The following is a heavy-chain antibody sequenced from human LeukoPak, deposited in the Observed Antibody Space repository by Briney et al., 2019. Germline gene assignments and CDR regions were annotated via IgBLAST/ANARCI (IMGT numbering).Heavy chain of an antibody. CDR3: ARDRTMVRGVIPNWFDP. J-gene: IGHJ5*02. CDR2: INTNTGNP. Sequence: ASVKVSCKASGYTFTNYAMNWVRQAPGQGLEWMGWINTNTGNPTYAQGFTGRFVFSLDTSVSTAYLQISSLKAEDTAVYYCARDRTMVRGVIPNWFDPWGQGTLVTVSS. V-gene: IGHV7-4-1*02. CDR1: GYTFTNYA. D-gene: IGHD3-10*01.